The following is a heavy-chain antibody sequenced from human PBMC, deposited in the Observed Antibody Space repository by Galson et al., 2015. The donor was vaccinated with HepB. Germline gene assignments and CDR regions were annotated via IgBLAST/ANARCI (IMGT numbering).Heavy chain of an antibody. CDR1: GGSISRSSYY. D-gene: IGHD3-22*01. CDR2: IYYSGST. V-gene: IGHV4-39*07. CDR3: ARITMITRGIDY. Sequence: ETLSLTCTVSGGSISRSSYYWGWIRQPPRKGLEWIGSIYYSGSTYYNPSLKSRVTISVDTSKNQFSLKLSSVTAADTAVYYRARITMITRGIDYWGQGTLVTVSS. J-gene: IGHJ4*02.